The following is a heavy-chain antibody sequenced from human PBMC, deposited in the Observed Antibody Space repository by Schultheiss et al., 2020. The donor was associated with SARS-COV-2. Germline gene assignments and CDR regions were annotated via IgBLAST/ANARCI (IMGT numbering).Heavy chain of an antibody. V-gene: IGHV4-34*01. D-gene: IGHD4-17*01. CDR3: ARSSGRYGLPDY. Sequence: SETLSLTCAVYGGSFSGYYWSWIRQPPGKGLEWIGEINHSGSTNYNPSLKSRVTISVDKSKNQFSLRLSSVTAADTAMYYCARSSGRYGLPDYWGQGTLVTVSS. J-gene: IGHJ4*02. CDR1: GGSFSGYY. CDR2: INHSGST.